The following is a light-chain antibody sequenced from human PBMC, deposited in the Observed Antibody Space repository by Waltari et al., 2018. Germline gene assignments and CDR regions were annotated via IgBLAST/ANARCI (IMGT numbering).Light chain of an antibody. CDR1: SSDVGGYKY. Sequence: HSALTQSASVSGSPGQSITISCTGTSSDVGGYKYVSWYQQHPGKAPKLLIYEVSNRPSGVYNRFSGSKSGNTASLTISGLQAEDEADYYCSSYTTKSTVIFGGGTMVTVL. CDR3: SSYTTKSTVI. J-gene: IGLJ2*01. CDR2: EVS. V-gene: IGLV2-14*01.